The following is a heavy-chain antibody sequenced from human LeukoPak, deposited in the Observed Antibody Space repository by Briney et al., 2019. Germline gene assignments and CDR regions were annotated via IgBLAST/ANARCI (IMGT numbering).Heavy chain of an antibody. CDR2: IYTSGST. V-gene: IGHV4-61*02. Sequence: TLSLTCTVSGGSISSGSYYWRSIRQPAGKGLEWIVRIYTSGSTNYNPSLKSRVTISVDTSKNQFSLKLSSVTAADTAVYYCARAEGYGDYGIDYWGQGTLVTVSS. D-gene: IGHD4-17*01. J-gene: IGHJ4*02. CDR3: ARAEGYGDYGIDY. CDR1: GGSISSGSYY.